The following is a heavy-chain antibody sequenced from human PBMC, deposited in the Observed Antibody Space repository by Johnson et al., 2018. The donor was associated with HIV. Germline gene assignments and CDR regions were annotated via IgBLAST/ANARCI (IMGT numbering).Heavy chain of an antibody. CDR1: GFTFSRYG. CDR2: IRYDGSNK. CDR3: AKAGGVLMVYAWETDAFDI. V-gene: IGHV3-30*02. J-gene: IGHJ3*02. D-gene: IGHD2-8*01. Sequence: VQLVESGGGVVQPGGSLRLSCAASGFTFSRYGMHWVRQAPGKGLEWVAFIRYDGSNKYYADSVKGRFTISRDNSKNTLYLQMNSLRAEDTAVYYCAKAGGVLMVYAWETDAFDIWGQGTMVTVSS.